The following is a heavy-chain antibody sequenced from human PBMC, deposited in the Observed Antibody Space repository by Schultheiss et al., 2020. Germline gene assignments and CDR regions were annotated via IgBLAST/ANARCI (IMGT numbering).Heavy chain of an antibody. CDR3: ARVGAAARRKDYFDY. CDR2: IYYSGST. V-gene: IGHV4-30-4*01. Sequence: SQTLSLTCTVSGGSISSGDYYWSWIRQPPGKGLEWIGYIYYSGSTYYNPSLKSRVTISVDTSKNQFSLKLSSVTAADTAVYYCARVGAAARRKDYFDYWGQGTLVTVSS. CDR1: GGSISSGDYY. D-gene: IGHD6-6*01. J-gene: IGHJ4*02.